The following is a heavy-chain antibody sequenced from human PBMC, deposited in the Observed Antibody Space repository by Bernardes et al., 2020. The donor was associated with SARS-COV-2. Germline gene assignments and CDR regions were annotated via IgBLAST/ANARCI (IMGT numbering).Heavy chain of an antibody. CDR3: ARGKPVTTFYYYYYYDMDV. V-gene: IGHV4-34*01. D-gene: IGHD4-17*01. J-gene: IGHJ6*02. CDR1: GGSFSGYY. CDR2: INHSGST. Sequence: SETLSLTCAVYGGSFSGYYWSWIRQPPGKGLEWIGEINHSGSTNYNPSLKSRVTISVDTSKNQFSLKLSSVTAADTAVYYCARGKPVTTFYYYYYYDMDVWGQGTTVTVSS.